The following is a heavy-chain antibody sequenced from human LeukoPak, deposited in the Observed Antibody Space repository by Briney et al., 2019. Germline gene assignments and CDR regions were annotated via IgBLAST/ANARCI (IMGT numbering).Heavy chain of an antibody. J-gene: IGHJ6*03. Sequence: SETLSLTCAVSGGSISSSNWWSWVRQPPGKGLEWIGEIYHSGSTNYNPSLKSRVTMSVDTSKNQFSLKLSSVTAADTAVYYCARDSNSYDYYYMDVWGKGTTVTVSS. CDR1: GGSISSSNW. V-gene: IGHV4-4*02. D-gene: IGHD4-11*01. CDR3: ARDSNSYDYYYMDV. CDR2: IYHSGST.